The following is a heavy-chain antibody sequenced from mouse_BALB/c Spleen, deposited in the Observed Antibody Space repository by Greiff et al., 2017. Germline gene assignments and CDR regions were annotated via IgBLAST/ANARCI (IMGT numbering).Heavy chain of an antibody. V-gene: IGHV1-67*01. CDR1: SYTFTDYA. J-gene: IGHJ4*01. CDR2: ISTYYGNT. CDR3: ARSHSYGLYAMDY. D-gene: IGHD1-1*02. Sequence: QVQLKESGPELVRPGVSVKISCKGSSYTFTDYAMHWVKQSHAKSLAWIGVISTYYGNTNYNQKFKGKATMTVDKSSSTAYMELARLTSEDSAVYYCARSHSYGLYAMDYWGQGTSVTVSA.